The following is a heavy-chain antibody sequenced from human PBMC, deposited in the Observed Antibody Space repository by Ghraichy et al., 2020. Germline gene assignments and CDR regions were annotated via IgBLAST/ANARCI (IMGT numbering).Heavy chain of an antibody. V-gene: IGHV4-59*01. CDR1: GDSMTSYH. CDR3: ARDVRTWGEPMGGWFDP. Sequence: SETLSLTCSVYGDSMTSYHWSWIRQPPGKGLQWIGSIYYSGTTNYSPSLESRVTISLDTSKSQFSLKMTPVTAADTAVYYCARDVRTWGEPMGGWFDPWGQGTLVTVSS. J-gene: IGHJ5*02. CDR2: IYYSGTT. D-gene: IGHD3-16*01.